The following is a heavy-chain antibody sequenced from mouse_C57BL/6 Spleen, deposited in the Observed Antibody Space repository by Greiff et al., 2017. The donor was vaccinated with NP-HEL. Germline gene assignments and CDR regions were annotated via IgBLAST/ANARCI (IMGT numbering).Heavy chain of an antibody. Sequence: EVKLMESGPGLVKPSQSLSLTCSVTGYSITSGYYWNWIRQFPGNKLEWMGYISYDGSNNYNPSLKNRISITRDTSKNQFFLKLNSVTTEDTATYYCARSGVYDYDEAWFAYWGQGTLVTVSA. CDR2: ISYDGSN. J-gene: IGHJ3*01. CDR3: ARSGVYDYDEAWFAY. CDR1: GYSITSGYY. D-gene: IGHD2-4*01. V-gene: IGHV3-6*01.